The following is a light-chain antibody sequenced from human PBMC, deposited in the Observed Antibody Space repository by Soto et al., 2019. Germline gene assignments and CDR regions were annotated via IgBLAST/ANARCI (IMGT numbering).Light chain of an antibody. CDR2: HAS. Sequence: DIPLTQSPSTLSASLLDRASIICRAGQSISGWLAWYQQKPGKAPKLLIYHASTLESGVPSRFSGSGSGTEFTLTISSLQPDDFATYYCQQYNSYSFGQGTEVDIK. CDR1: QSISGW. CDR3: QQYNSYS. J-gene: IGKJ1*01. V-gene: IGKV1-5*02.